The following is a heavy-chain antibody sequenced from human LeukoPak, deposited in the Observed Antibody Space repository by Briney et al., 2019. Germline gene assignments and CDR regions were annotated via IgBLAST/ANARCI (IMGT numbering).Heavy chain of an antibody. D-gene: IGHD6-19*01. J-gene: IGHJ4*02. CDR1: GGSFSGYY. V-gene: IGHV4-34*01. Sequence: SETLSLTCAVYGGSFSGYYWSWIRQPPGKGLEWIGEINHSGSTNYNPSLKSRVTISVDTSKNQFSLKLSSVTAADAAVYYCVRPVSGSSGWYYNYWGQGTLVTVSS. CDR3: VRPVSGSSGWYYNY. CDR2: INHSGST.